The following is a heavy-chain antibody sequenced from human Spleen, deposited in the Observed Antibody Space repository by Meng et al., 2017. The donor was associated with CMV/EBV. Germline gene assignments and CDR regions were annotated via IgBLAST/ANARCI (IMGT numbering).Heavy chain of an antibody. CDR3: ATRLNLHFALAPFDP. CDR2: ISNKGDT. J-gene: IGHJ5*02. V-gene: IGHV4-39*07. Sequence: SETLSLTCTVSGGSISTSSSYWGWIRQAPVKGLEWIGSISNKGDTFYNPSLKSRVTISEDTSKNQFSLRLRSLTAADTAVYYCATRLNLHFALAPFDPWGQGILVTVSS. D-gene: IGHD6-19*01. CDR1: GGSISTSSSY.